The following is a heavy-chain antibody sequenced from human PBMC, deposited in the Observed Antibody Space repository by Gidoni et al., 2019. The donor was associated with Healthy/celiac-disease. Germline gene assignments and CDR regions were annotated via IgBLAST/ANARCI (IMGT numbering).Heavy chain of an antibody. Sequence: VQLVESGGGLVYPGGSLRLPCSASGFTFSSYWMCWVRQAPGKWLEWVANIKQDGSEKYYVDSVKGRFTISRDNAKNSLYLQMNSLRAEDTAVYYCAREAAMAAWDWGQGTLVTVSS. D-gene: IGHD5-18*01. V-gene: IGHV3-7*01. J-gene: IGHJ4*02. CDR3: AREAAMAAWD. CDR2: IKQDGSEK. CDR1: GFTFSSYW.